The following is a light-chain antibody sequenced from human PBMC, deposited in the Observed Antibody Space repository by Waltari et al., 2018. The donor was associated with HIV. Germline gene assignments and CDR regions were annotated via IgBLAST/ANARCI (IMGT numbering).Light chain of an antibody. CDR3: QQYYSTPLT. Sequence: DIVMTQSPDYLAVSLGERATINCKSSQSILYRSRNKNYLAWYQQKPGQPPKLLIYWASTRESGVPDRFSGSGSGTDFTLTISSLQAEDVAVYYCQQYYSTPLTFGGGTKVEIK. CDR1: QSILYRSRNKNY. J-gene: IGKJ4*01. V-gene: IGKV4-1*01. CDR2: WAS.